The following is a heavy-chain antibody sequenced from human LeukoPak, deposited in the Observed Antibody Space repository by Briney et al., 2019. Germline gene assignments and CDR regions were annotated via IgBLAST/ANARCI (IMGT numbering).Heavy chain of an antibody. CDR3: AKGKYDFWSGQPYFDY. CDR2: ISYDGSNK. J-gene: IGHJ4*02. D-gene: IGHD3-3*01. V-gene: IGHV3-30*18. CDR1: GFTFSSYG. Sequence: GGSLRLSCAASGFTFSSYGMHWVRQAPGKGLEWVAVISYDGSNKYYADSVKGRFTISRDNSKNTLYLQMSSLRAEDTAVYYCAKGKYDFWSGQPYFDYWGQGTLVTVSS.